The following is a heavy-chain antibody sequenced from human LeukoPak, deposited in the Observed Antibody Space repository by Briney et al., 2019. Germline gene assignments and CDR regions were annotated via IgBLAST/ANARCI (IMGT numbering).Heavy chain of an antibody. D-gene: IGHD2-21*02. CDR1: GYTFTGYY. V-gene: IGHV1-2*02. CDR3: ARVAGWVVTADFDY. CDR2: INPNSGGT. Sequence: ASVKVSCKASGYTFTGYYMHWVRQAPGQGLEWMGWINPNSGGTNYAQKFQGRVTMTRDTSISTAYMELSRLRSDDTAVYYCARVAGWVVTADFDYWGQGTLVTVSS. J-gene: IGHJ4*02.